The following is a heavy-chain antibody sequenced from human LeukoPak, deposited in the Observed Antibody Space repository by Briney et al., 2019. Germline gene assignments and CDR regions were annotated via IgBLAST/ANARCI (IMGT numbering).Heavy chain of an antibody. D-gene: IGHD3-22*01. CDR1: GFTFSSYW. J-gene: IGHJ3*01. CDR2: IRQDGSEK. V-gene: IGHV3-7*01. CDR3: ARDGGNYYDTF. Sequence: PGGSLRLSCAASGFTFSSYWMNWVRQAPGKGLEWVANIRQDGSEKYYVDSVKGRFTISRDNARNSLYLQMNSLRAEDTAVYYCARDGGNYYDTFWGQGTMVIVSS.